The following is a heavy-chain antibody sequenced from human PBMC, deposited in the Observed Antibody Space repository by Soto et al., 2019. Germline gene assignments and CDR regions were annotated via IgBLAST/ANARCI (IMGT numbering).Heavy chain of an antibody. CDR1: GYSFTSYW. CDR2: IDPSDSYT. Sequence: PGESLKISCKGSGYSFTSYWISWVRQMPGKGLEWMGRIDPSDSYTNYSPSFQGHVTISADKSISTAYLQWSSLKASDTAMYYCARHWYSSSSVLVAGMDVWGQGTTDTVSS. D-gene: IGHD6-6*01. J-gene: IGHJ6*02. V-gene: IGHV5-10-1*01. CDR3: ARHWYSSSSVLVAGMDV.